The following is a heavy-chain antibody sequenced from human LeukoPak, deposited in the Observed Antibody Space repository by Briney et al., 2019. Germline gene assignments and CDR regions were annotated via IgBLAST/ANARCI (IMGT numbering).Heavy chain of an antibody. J-gene: IGHJ3*02. CDR2: IYTSGST. D-gene: IGHD3-22*01. CDR1: GGSISSGSYY. V-gene: IGHV4-61*02. Sequence: SQTLSLTCTVSGGSISSGSYYWSWIRQPAGKGLEWIGRIYTSGSTNYNPSLKSRVTISVDTSKNQFSLQLNSVTPEDTAVYYCARDKGPRLKNYYYDSSGAPLDAFDIWGQGTMVTVSS. CDR3: ARDKGPRLKNYYYDSSGAPLDAFDI.